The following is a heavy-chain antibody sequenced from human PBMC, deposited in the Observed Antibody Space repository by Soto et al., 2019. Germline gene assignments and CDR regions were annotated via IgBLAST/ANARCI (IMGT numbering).Heavy chain of an antibody. CDR2: INPNGGGT. CDR3: ARESGGATATVDYYYFYMDV. D-gene: IGHD5-12*01. V-gene: IGHV1-2*02. Sequence: VQLAQSGAEVKKPGASVKVSCKTSGDSFNDYYIHWVRQAPGQGLEWMGWINPNGGGTKYAQKFQGQVTVTSDTSLRTVYMELSSLGSDDTAVYYCARESGGATATVDYYYFYMDVWGKGTTVTVSS. J-gene: IGHJ6*03. CDR1: GDSFNDYY.